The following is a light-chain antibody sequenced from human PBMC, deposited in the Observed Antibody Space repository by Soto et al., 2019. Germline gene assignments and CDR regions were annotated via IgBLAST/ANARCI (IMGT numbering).Light chain of an antibody. CDR2: EVI. J-gene: IGLJ2*01. V-gene: IGLV2-14*01. Sequence: QSALTQPASVSGSPGQSITISCTGTEVGAHRFVSWYQQVPGTAPKLLIYEVIKRPSGISPRFSGSKAGNTASLTISGLQADDEADYFCSTYTSASTSFGGGTKL. CDR3: STYTSASTS. CDR1: EVGAHRF.